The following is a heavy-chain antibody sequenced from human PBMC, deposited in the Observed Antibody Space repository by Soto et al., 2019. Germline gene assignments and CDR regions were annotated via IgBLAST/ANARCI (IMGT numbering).Heavy chain of an antibody. J-gene: IGHJ4*01. D-gene: IGHD3-10*01. Sequence: GGSLRLSCAASGFTVSSNYMSWVRQAPGKGLEWVSVIYNGGSTYYADSVKGRFTISRDNSKNTVYLQMNSLRAEDTAVYYCGGSGSYYTFDYWGHGTLATVSS. CDR3: GGSGSYYTFDY. V-gene: IGHV3-53*01. CDR2: IYNGGST. CDR1: GFTVSSNY.